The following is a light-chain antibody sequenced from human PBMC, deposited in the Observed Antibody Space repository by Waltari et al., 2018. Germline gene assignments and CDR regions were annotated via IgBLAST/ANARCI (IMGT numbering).Light chain of an antibody. Sequence: QSVLTQPPSASGTPGQTVTISCSGSSSNIGSHTINWYQHLPGTAPNLLIYNNNQRPSGVPDRFSGSKSGTSASLALSGLQSDDEAHYYCSTWDGSLTGVVFGGGTKLTVL. CDR1: SSNIGSHT. CDR2: NNN. V-gene: IGLV1-44*01. CDR3: STWDGSLTGVV. J-gene: IGLJ3*02.